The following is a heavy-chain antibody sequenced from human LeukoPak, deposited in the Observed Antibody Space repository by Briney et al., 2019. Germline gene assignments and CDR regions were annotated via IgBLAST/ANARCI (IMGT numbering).Heavy chain of an antibody. CDR3: ARETSWTFDN. CDR1: GFTFSDYY. Sequence: GGSLRLSCAASGFTFSDYYMTWIRQAPGKGLEWVSYINSGGTTKFYADSVKGRFTISRDNAKNSLYLQMSSLRAEDTAVYYCARETSWTFDNWGQGTLVTVSS. D-gene: IGHD3/OR15-3a*01. V-gene: IGHV3-11*01. J-gene: IGHJ4*02. CDR2: INSGGTTK.